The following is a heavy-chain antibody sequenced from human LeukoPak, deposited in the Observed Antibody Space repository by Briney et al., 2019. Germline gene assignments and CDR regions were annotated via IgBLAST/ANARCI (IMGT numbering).Heavy chain of an antibody. Sequence: SETLSLTCTVSGGSISSSHYYWGWIRQPPGKGLEWIGSIYYSGSTYYNPSLKSRVTISVDTSQNQFSLKLSSVTAADTAVYYRARKDGYSPFDPWGQGTLVTVSS. D-gene: IGHD4-11*01. CDR1: GGSISSSHYY. CDR3: ARKDGYSPFDP. J-gene: IGHJ5*02. V-gene: IGHV4-39*01. CDR2: IYYSGST.